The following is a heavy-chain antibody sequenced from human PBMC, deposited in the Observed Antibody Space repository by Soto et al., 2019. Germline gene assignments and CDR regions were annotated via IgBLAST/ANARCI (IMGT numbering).Heavy chain of an antibody. V-gene: IGHV3-23*01. CDR2: ISGSGGST. D-gene: IGHD3-3*01. CDR1: GFTFSRYT. CDR3: AKDPYYDFWSGTCFDP. Sequence: PGGSLILSCASSGFTFSRYTMIWVRPAPGKGLEWVSAISGSGGSTYYADSVKGRFTISRDNSKNMLYLQMNSLRAEDTAVYYCAKDPYYDFWSGTCFDPWGQETLVSFSS. J-gene: IGHJ5*02.